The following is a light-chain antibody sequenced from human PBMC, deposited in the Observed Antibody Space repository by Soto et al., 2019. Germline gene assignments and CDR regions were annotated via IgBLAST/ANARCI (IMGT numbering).Light chain of an antibody. J-gene: IGLJ2*01. CDR1: SNDVGAFDY. CDR2: EVF. Sequence: QSALTQPASVSASPGQSISISCTGTSNDVGAFDYVSWYQQHPGKAPKLIIFEVFNRPSGVSTRFSGSKSGSTASLTISGLKAEDEADYFCSSSTTNNAHVFGGGTKLTVL. CDR3: SSSTTNNAHV. V-gene: IGLV2-14*01.